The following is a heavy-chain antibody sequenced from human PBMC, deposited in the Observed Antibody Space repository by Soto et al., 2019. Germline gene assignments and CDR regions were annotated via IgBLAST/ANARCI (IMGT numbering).Heavy chain of an antibody. CDR3: ARDSLVYSTFKRLNRFDP. V-gene: IGHV1-69*13. D-gene: IGHD2-8*01. CDR1: GGTFSSYA. J-gene: IGHJ5*02. Sequence: SVKVSCKASGGTFSSYAISWVRQAPGQGLEWMGGIIPIFGTANYAQKFQGRVTITADESTSTAYMELSSLRSEDTAVYYCARDSLVYSTFKRLNRFDPWGQGTLVTVSS. CDR2: IIPIFGTA.